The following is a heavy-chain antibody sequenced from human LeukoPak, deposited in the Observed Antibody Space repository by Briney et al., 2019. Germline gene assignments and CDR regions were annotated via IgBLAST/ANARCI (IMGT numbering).Heavy chain of an antibody. CDR2: IIPIFGTA. V-gene: IGHV1-69*05. CDR3: ARWAGKGFLATTGSYGGLDY. J-gene: IGHJ4*02. CDR1: GGTFSSYA. Sequence: ASVKVSCKASGGTFSSYAISWVRQAPGQGLEWMGGIIPIFGTANYAQKFQGRVTITTDESTSTAYMELSSLRSEDTAVYYCARWAGKGFLATTGSYGGLDYWGQGTLVTVSS. D-gene: IGHD3-10*01.